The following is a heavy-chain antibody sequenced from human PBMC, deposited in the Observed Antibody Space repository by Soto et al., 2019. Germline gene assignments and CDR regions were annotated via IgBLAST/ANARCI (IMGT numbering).Heavy chain of an antibody. CDR3: ARESSGWSNWYFDL. CDR2: ISSNGGST. D-gene: IGHD6-19*01. J-gene: IGHJ2*01. Sequence: PGGSLRLSCAASGFTFSSYAMHWVRQAPGKGLEYVSAISSNGGSTYYADSVKGRFTISRDNSKNTLYLQMGSLRAEDMAVYYCARESSGWSNWYFDLWGRGTLVTVSS. CDR1: GFTFSSYA. V-gene: IGHV3-64*02.